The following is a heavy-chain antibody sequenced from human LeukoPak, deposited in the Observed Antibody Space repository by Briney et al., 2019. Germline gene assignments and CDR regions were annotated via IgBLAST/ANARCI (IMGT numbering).Heavy chain of an antibody. CDR3: ARETTVTTDDAFDI. V-gene: IGHV4-4*07. Sequence: SETLSLTCTVYGGSISSYYWSWIGQPAGKGLEWIGRIYTSGSTNYNTSLKSRVTMSVDTSKNQFSLKLSSVTAADTAVYYCARETTVTTDDAFDIWGQGTMVTVSS. D-gene: IGHD4-17*01. CDR2: IYTSGST. J-gene: IGHJ3*02. CDR1: GGSISSYY.